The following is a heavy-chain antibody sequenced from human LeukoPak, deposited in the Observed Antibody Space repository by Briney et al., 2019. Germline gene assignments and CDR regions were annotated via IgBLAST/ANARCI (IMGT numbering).Heavy chain of an antibody. Sequence: PSETLSLTCNVSGASISSGRNYWGWIRQSPGKGLECIASIYYSGSSSYNPSLQSRVSISVDTSKNHISLKLFSLTAADTALYYCARHLSGSAMMHYFDYWGQGNLVTVSS. V-gene: IGHV4-39*01. CDR2: IYYSGSS. D-gene: IGHD5-18*01. J-gene: IGHJ4*02. CDR1: GASISSGRNY. CDR3: ARHLSGSAMMHYFDY.